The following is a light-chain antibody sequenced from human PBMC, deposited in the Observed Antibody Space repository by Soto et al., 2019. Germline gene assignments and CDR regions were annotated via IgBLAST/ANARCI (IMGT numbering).Light chain of an antibody. V-gene: IGLV2-14*03. Sequence: QSVLTQPASVSGSPGQSITISCTGTSSDVGSYNYVSWYQHHPGKVPQLMIYDVSNRPSGVSNLFSGSKSGNTASLTISGLQAEDEADYYCSSYTSSNTYVFGTGTKVTVL. J-gene: IGLJ1*01. CDR1: SSDVGSYNY. CDR3: SSYTSSNTYV. CDR2: DVS.